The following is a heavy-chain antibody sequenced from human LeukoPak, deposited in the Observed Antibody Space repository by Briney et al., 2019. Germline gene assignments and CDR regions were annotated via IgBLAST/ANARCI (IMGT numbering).Heavy chain of an antibody. Sequence: QPGRSLRLSCAASGFTFSSYAMHWVRQAPGKGLEWVAVISYDGSNKYYADSVKGRFTISRDNSKNTLYLQMNSLRAEDTAVYYCARDLGAAAGLDYWGQGTLVTVSS. D-gene: IGHD6-13*01. CDR3: ARDLGAAAGLDY. J-gene: IGHJ4*02. CDR2: ISYDGSNK. V-gene: IGHV3-30-3*01. CDR1: GFTFSSYA.